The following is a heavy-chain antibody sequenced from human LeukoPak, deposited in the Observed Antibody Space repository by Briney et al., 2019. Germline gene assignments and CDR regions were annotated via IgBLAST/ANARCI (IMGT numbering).Heavy chain of an antibody. J-gene: IGHJ4*02. V-gene: IGHV4-59*01. Sequence: SETLSLTCTVSGGSISTYYWNWIRQPPGKGLEWIGYISNSGITTYNPSLKSRVTISVDSSKSQFSLKLNSVTAADTTVYYCARSGGYSSSWSLWGQGTLVTVSS. CDR1: GGSISTYY. D-gene: IGHD6-13*01. CDR2: ISNSGIT. CDR3: ARSGGYSSSWSL.